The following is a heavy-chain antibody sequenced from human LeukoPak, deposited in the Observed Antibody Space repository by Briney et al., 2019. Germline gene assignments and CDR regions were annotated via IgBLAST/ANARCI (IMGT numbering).Heavy chain of an antibody. J-gene: IGHJ3*02. V-gene: IGHV4-30-4*01. Sequence: SETLSLTCTVSGGSISSGDYYWSWIRQPPGKGLEWIGYIYYSGSTYYNPSLKSRVTISVDTSKNQFSLKLRSVTAGDRAVYYCSSGSSGGDAFDIWGQGTMVTVSS. CDR3: SSGSSGGDAFDI. CDR1: GGSISSGDYY. D-gene: IGHD3-10*01. CDR2: IYYSGST.